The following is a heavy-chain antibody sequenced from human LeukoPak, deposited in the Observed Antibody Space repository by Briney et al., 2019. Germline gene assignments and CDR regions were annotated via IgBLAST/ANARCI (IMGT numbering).Heavy chain of an antibody. J-gene: IGHJ6*02. V-gene: IGHV1-2*02. CDR2: INPNSGGT. D-gene: IGHD6-13*01. CDR1: GYTFTGYY. CDR3: ARALSSSWYGYYYYGMDV. Sequence: ASVKVPCKASGYTFTGYYMHWVRQAPGQGLEWMGWINPNSGGTNYAQKFQGRVTMTRDTSISTAYMELSRLRSDDTAVYYCARALSSSWYGYYYYGMDVWGQGTTVTVSS.